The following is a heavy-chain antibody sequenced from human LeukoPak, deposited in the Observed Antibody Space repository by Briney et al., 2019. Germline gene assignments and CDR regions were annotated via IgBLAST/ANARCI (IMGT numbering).Heavy chain of an antibody. Sequence: SETLSLTCTVSGGSISGFYWSWIRQPAGKGLEYIGRIYTSGSTNYNPSLKSRVTISVDTSKNQFSLKLSSVTAADTAVYYCARRKYCSSTSCYLDYYYYMDVWGKGTTVTVSS. J-gene: IGHJ6*03. CDR1: GGSISGFY. V-gene: IGHV4-4*07. D-gene: IGHD2-2*01. CDR3: ARRKYCSSTSCYLDYYYYMDV. CDR2: IYTSGST.